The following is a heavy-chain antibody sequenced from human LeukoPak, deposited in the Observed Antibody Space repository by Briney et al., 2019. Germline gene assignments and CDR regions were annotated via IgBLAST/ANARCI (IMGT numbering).Heavy chain of an antibody. CDR2: INSDGSST. J-gene: IGHJ4*02. CDR3: AKDQRVRYYFDY. CDR1: GFTFSSYW. V-gene: IGHV3-74*01. D-gene: IGHD3-10*01. Sequence: GGSLRLSYAASGFTFSSYWMHWVRQAPGKGLVWVSRINSDGSSTSYADSVKGRFTISRDNAKNTLYLQMNSLRAEDTAVYYCAKDQRVRYYFDYWGQGTLVTVSS.